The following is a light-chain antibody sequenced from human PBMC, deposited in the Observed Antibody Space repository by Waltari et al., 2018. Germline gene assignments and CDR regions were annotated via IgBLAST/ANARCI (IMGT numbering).Light chain of an antibody. Sequence: QSALTQPASVSGSPGQSITISCTGTSSDGGRSNYVSWHQHHPGTAPKVMIYDASKRPAGVSHRFSGSQSGTTASLTISGLQAEDEAVYYCSSYATSNIDVIFGGGTKLTVL. CDR1: SSDGGRSNY. J-gene: IGLJ2*01. CDR2: DAS. CDR3: SSYATSNIDVI. V-gene: IGLV2-14*03.